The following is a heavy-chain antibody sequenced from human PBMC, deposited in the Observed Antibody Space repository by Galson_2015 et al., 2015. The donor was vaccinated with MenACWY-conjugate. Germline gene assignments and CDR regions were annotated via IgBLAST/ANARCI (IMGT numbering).Heavy chain of an antibody. CDR1: GYRFTTYW. J-gene: IGHJ4*02. D-gene: IGHD6-19*01. Sequence: QSGAEVKKPGESLKISCKGSGYRFTTYWIGWVRQMPGKGLQWMGIMYPGDSDTRYSPSFQGQVTISADKSISTAYLQWSSLEASDTAMYYCARLRDSSSQFYFDHWGQGTLVTVSS. CDR3: ARLRDSSSQFYFDH. V-gene: IGHV5-51*01. CDR2: MYPGDSDT.